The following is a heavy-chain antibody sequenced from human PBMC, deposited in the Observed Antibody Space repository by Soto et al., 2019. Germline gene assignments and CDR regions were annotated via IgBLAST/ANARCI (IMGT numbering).Heavy chain of an antibody. J-gene: IGHJ4*02. CDR1: GFTFDDYA. Sequence: GGSLRLSCAASGFTFDDYAVHWVRQAPGKGLEWVSGSSWNSDNIGYADSVKGRFTISRDNAKNSLYLQMNSLRAEDTALYYCVKDMGGPGYCSTTTCYMAFHYWGQGTLVTVYS. V-gene: IGHV3-9*01. CDR3: VKDMGGPGYCSTTTCYMAFHY. D-gene: IGHD2-2*01. CDR2: SSWNSDNI.